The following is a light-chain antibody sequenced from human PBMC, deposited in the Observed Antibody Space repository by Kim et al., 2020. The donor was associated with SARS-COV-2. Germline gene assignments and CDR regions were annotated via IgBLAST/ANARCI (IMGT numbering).Light chain of an antibody. J-gene: IGLJ2*01. CDR2: QDN. V-gene: IGLV3-1*01. Sequence: SYELTQPPSVSVSPGQTASISCSGNKLGNKYACWYQQKPGQSPVLVIYQDNRRGSGIPERFSGSNSGNTATLTISGTQTIDEADYYCLTWDSHTAIFGGGAQLTVL. CDR3: LTWDSHTAI. CDR1: KLGNKY.